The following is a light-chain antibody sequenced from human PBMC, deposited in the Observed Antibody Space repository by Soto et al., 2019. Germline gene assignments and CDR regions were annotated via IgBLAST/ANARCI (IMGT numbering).Light chain of an antibody. J-gene: IGKJ3*01. CDR3: QHYGTSAL. CDR1: QSVSSSY. Sequence: EIVLTQSPGTLSWSPGERATLSGRASQSVSSSYLAGYQQKPGQAPRLLIYDASRATGIPDRFSGSGSGTDFTLTITRLEPEDFAVYYCQHYGTSALFGPGTKVDI. CDR2: DAS. V-gene: IGKV3-20*01.